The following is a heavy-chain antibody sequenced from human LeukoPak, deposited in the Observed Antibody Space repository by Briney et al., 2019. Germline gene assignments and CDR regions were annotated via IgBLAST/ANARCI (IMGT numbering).Heavy chain of an antibody. Sequence: SETLSLTCTVSGGSISSYYWSWIRQPPGKGLEWIGYIYYSGSTNYNPSLKSRVTISVDTSKNQFSLQLSSVTAADTAVYYCARGYDYVWGSHRALGYWGQGTLVTVSS. CDR1: GGSISSYY. CDR2: IYYSGST. J-gene: IGHJ4*02. D-gene: IGHD3-16*02. CDR3: ARGYDYVWGSHRALGY. V-gene: IGHV4-59*01.